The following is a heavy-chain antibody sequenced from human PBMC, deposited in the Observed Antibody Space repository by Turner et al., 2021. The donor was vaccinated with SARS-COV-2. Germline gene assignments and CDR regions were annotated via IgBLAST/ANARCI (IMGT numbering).Heavy chain of an antibody. CDR1: GGSFSSSSYY. D-gene: IGHD3-16*02. J-gene: IGHJ3*02. Sequence: LQLQASGPGLVKPSETLSLNRTVSGGSFSSSSYYRGWIRQPPGKGLEWIGSIYDSGSTYYNPTLERRVTISVDTSKNQSSLKLSSVTAAETSVDYCAEYRLRVGKLSSVDAFDIWGQGTMVTMSS. CDR3: AEYRLRVGKLSSVDAFDI. V-gene: IGHV4-39*01. CDR2: IYDSGST.